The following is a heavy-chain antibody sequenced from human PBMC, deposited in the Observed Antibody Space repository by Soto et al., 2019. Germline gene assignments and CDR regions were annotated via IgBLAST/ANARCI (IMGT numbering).Heavy chain of an antibody. V-gene: IGHV3-23*01. CDR3: AKTHDYIWGSYRPYFDY. CDR1: GFTFSSYA. CDR2: ISGSGGST. J-gene: IGHJ4*02. Sequence: GGSLRLSCAASGFTFSSYAMSWVRQAPGKGLEWVSAISGSGGSTYYADSVKGRFTISRDNSKNTLYPQMNSLRAEDTAVYYCAKTHDYIWGSYRPYFDYWGQGTLVTVSS. D-gene: IGHD3-16*02.